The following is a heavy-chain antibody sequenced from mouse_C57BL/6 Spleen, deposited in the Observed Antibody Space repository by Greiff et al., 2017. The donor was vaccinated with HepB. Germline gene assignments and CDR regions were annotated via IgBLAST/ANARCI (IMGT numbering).Heavy chain of an antibody. CDR1: GYTFTSYW. D-gene: IGHD2-4*01. J-gene: IGHJ3*01. CDR3: ARMGLRREAWFAY. V-gene: IGHV1-55*01. CDR2: IYPGSGST. Sequence: QVHVKQSGAELVKPGASVKMSCKASGYTFTSYWITWVKQRPGQGLEWIGDIYPGSGSTNYNEKFKSKATLTVDTSSSTAYMQLSSLTSEDSAVYYGARMGLRREAWFAYWGQGTLVTVSA.